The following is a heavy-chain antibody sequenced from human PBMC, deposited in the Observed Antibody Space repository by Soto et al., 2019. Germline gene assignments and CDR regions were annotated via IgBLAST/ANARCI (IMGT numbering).Heavy chain of an antibody. V-gene: IGHV3-48*02. Sequence: GGSLRLSCAASGFSFSNYNMNWVRQAPGKGLEWVSYISSSSSTIYYTDSVKGRFTISRDNAKNSLYLQMNSLRDEDTAVYYCARRLTYYYGMDVWGQGTTVTVSS. J-gene: IGHJ6*02. CDR2: ISSSSSTI. CDR3: ARRLTYYYGMDV. D-gene: IGHD3-22*01. CDR1: GFSFSNYN.